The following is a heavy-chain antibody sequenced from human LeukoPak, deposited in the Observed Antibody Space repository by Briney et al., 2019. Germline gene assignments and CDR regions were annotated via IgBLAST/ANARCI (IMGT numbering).Heavy chain of an antibody. V-gene: IGHV3-53*01. CDR1: GFTVSSNY. CDR2: IYSGGST. J-gene: IGHJ4*02. Sequence: PGGSLRLSCAASGFTVSSNYMSWVRQAPGMGLEWVSVIYSGGSTYYADSVKGRFTISRDNSKNTLHLQMNSLRAEDTAVYYCARGRDGYSSSPIDYWGQGTLVTVSS. CDR3: ARGRDGYSSSPIDY. D-gene: IGHD6-6*01.